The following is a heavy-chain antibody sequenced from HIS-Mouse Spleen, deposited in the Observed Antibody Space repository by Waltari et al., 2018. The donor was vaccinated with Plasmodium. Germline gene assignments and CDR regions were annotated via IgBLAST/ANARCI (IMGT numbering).Heavy chain of an antibody. J-gene: IGHJ2*01. CDR3: ASSWYWYFDL. V-gene: IGHV3-7*01. D-gene: IGHD6-13*01. Sequence: EVQLLASGGGLVQPGGSLRLSCAASGFSCISYWMSWVRQAPGKGLEWVANIKQDGREKYYVDSVKGRFTISRDNAKNSLYLQMNSLRAEDTAVYYCASSWYWYFDLWGRGTLVTVSS. CDR1: GFSCISYW. CDR2: IKQDGREK.